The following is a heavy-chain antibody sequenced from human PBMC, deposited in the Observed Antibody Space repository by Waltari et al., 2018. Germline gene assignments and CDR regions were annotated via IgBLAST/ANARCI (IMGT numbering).Heavy chain of an antibody. CDR3: ARDGLGSRPFDY. Sequence: QVQLQESGPGLVKPSETLSLTCTVSGGSISTYYWSWMRQPAGKGLEWIGRISGSGSTNDNPSPKSRITMYVDTSKNQFSLKLNSVTAADTAVYYCARDGLGSRPFDYWGQGTLVTVSS. D-gene: IGHD3-16*01. CDR2: ISGSGST. V-gene: IGHV4-4*07. J-gene: IGHJ4*02. CDR1: GGSISTYY.